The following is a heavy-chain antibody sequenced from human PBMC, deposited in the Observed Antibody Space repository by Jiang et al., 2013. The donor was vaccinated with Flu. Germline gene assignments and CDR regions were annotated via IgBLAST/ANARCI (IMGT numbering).Heavy chain of an antibody. CDR1: GFTFSSYA. J-gene: IGHJ4*02. CDR2: ISYDGSNK. Sequence: VQLVESGGGVVQPGRSLRLSCAASGFTFSSYAMHWVRQAPGKGLEWVAAISYDGSNKYYADSVKGRFTISRDNSKNTLYLQMNSLRAEDTAVYYCAREGYDFWSGREFDYWGQGTLVTVS. CDR3: AREGYDFWSGREFDY. V-gene: IGHV3-30-3*01. D-gene: IGHD3-3*01.